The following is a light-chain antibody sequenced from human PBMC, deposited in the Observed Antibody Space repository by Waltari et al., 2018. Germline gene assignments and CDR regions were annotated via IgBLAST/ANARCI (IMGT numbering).Light chain of an antibody. CDR2: DVS. CDR3: SSYTSSSTLL. J-gene: IGLJ2*01. V-gene: IGLV2-14*03. Sequence: QSALTQPASVSGSPGQSITISCTGTSSDVGGYNYVSWYQQHPGKDPKLMIYDVSNRPSGVSNRVSGSKSGNTASLTISGLQAEDESDYYCSSYTSSSTLLFGGGTMLTFL. CDR1: SSDVGGYNY.